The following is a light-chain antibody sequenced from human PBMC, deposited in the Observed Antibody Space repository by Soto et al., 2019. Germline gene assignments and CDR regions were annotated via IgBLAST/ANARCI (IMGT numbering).Light chain of an antibody. Sequence: DIQMTQSLASLSASVGDRVIITCRASQSISSYLNWYQQKPGKAPKLLIYAASSLQSGVPSRFSGSGSGTDLTLTISSLQPEDFATYYCQQSYSTPWTFGQGTKVEIK. J-gene: IGKJ1*01. CDR1: QSISSY. CDR3: QQSYSTPWT. CDR2: AAS. V-gene: IGKV1-39*01.